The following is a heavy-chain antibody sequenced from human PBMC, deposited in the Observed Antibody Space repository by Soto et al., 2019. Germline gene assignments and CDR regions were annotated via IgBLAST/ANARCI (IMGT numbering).Heavy chain of an antibody. CDR2: IYYRGNT. J-gene: IGHJ4*02. D-gene: IGHD3-9*01. V-gene: IGHV4-39*01. Sequence: PSETLSRTCSVSGDSINSDKYYWGWIRQPPGKGLEWIGSIYYRGNTYYNPSLQTRVTISLDKSKSQFSLKLNSVTAADSAVYFCARLEGLATISYYFDFWGPGALVTVSS. CDR3: ARLEGLATISYYFDF. CDR1: GDSINSDKYY.